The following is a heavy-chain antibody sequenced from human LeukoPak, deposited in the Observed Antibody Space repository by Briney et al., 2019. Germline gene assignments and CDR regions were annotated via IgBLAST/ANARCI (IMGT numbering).Heavy chain of an antibody. J-gene: IGHJ4*02. Sequence: GGSLRLSCAASGFTVSSNYMSWVRQAPGKGLEWVSVIYSGGSTYYADPVKGRFTISRDNSKNTLYLQMNSLRAEDTAVYYCARVGDFWSGYRDFRFDYWGQGTLVTVSS. CDR3: ARVGDFWSGYRDFRFDY. CDR2: IYSGGST. D-gene: IGHD3-3*01. V-gene: IGHV3-53*01. CDR1: GFTVSSNY.